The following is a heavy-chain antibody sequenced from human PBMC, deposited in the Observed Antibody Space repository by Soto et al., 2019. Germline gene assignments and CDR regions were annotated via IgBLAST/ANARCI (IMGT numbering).Heavy chain of an antibody. CDR3: ARMPMYYDSSGYYYYYGMDV. CDR1: GFSLSTSGMR. V-gene: IGHV2-70*04. J-gene: IGHJ6*02. CDR2: IDWDDDK. D-gene: IGHD3-22*01. Sequence: SGPTLVNPTQTLTLTCTFSGFSLSTSGMRVSWIRQPPGKALEWLARIDWDDDKFYSTSLKTRLTISKDTSKNQVVLTMTNMDPVDTATYYCARMPMYYDSSGYYYYYGMDVWGQGTTVTVSS.